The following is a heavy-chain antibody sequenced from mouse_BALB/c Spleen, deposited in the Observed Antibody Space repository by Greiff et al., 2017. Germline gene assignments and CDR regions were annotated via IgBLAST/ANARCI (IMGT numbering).Heavy chain of an antibody. J-gene: IGHJ4*01. V-gene: IGHV5-6-3*01. D-gene: IGHD2-1*01. CDR1: GFTFSSYG. CDR3: AREGGNYHAMDY. CDR2: INSNGGST. Sequence: DVMLVESGGGLVQPGGSLKLSCAASGFTFSSYGMSWVRQTPDKRLELVATINSNGGSTYYPDSVKGRFTISRDNAKNTLYLQMSSLKSEDTAMYYCAREGGNYHAMDYWGQGTSVTVSS.